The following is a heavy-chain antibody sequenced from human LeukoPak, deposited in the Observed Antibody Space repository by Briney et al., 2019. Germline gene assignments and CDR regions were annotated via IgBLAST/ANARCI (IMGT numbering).Heavy chain of an antibody. Sequence: GGSLRLSCAASGFTFSSYGMHWVRQAPGKGLEWVAFIRYDGSNKYYADSVKGRFTISRDNSKNTLYLQMNSLIAEATSVYYCDKDRNIIGVQDASPYCFDYWGQGTLVTVSS. CDR2: IRYDGSNK. V-gene: IGHV3-30*02. CDR3: DKDRNIIGVQDASPYCFDY. CDR1: GFTFSSYG. D-gene: IGHD2-2*01. J-gene: IGHJ4*02.